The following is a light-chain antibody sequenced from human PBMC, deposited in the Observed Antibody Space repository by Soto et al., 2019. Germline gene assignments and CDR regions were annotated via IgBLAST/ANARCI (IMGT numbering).Light chain of an antibody. V-gene: IGKV1-39*01. Sequence: DIQLTHSPSSLSASVGDRVTITWRASQSIASYVNWYQQKPGKAPKLLILGAVILQSGVPSRFSGSGSGTDFTLTISSLQPEDFATYYCQRDYNNIRTFGQGTKVDIK. CDR2: GAV. J-gene: IGKJ1*01. CDR3: QRDYNNIRT. CDR1: QSIASY.